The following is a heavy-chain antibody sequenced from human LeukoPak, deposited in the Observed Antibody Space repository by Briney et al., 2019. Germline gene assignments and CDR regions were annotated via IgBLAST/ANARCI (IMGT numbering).Heavy chain of an antibody. CDR3: ARHGLDYGDFRRGWFDP. CDR1: GYSFATYW. D-gene: IGHD4-17*01. V-gene: IGHV5-51*01. CDR2: IDPGDSDT. Sequence: GESLKISCKGSGYSFATYWIAWVRQMPGKGLEWMGIIDPGDSDTRYSPFFQGQVTISADKSISTAYLQWSSLKASDTAMYYCARHGLDYGDFRRGWFDPWGQGTLVTVSS. J-gene: IGHJ5*02.